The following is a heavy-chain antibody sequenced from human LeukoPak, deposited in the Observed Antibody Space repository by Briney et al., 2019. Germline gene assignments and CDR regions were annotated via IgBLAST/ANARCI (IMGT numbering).Heavy chain of an antibody. J-gene: IGHJ4*02. Sequence: GGSLRLSCAASGFTFSDYYMSWIRQAPGKGLEWVSYISSSGSTIYYADSVKGRFTISRDNAKNSLYLQMNSLRAEDTAVYYCARVFGGGEQWLVSYYFDYWAKEPLVTFSS. CDR3: ARVFGGGEQWLVSYYFDY. D-gene: IGHD6-19*01. V-gene: IGHV3-11*01. CDR2: ISSSGSTI. CDR1: GFTFSDYY.